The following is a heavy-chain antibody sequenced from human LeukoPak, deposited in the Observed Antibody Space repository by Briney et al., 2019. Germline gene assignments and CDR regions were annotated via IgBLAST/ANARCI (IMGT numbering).Heavy chain of an antibody. Sequence: PSETLSLTCTVSRGSISSYYWCWIRQPPAKGLERIGYIYYSGSTNYNPSLTIRVPISVDTSKTQFSLKLSSVTAADPAVYYCARGWRYYDSSGSHPHYYYYYMDVWGKGTTVTVSS. J-gene: IGHJ6*03. CDR1: RGSISSYY. CDR3: ARGWRYYDSSGSHPHYYYYYMDV. D-gene: IGHD3-22*01. V-gene: IGHV4-59*01. CDR2: IYYSGST.